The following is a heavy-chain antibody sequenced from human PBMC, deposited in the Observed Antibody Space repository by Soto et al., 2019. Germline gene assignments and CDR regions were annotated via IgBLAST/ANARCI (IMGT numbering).Heavy chain of an antibody. D-gene: IGHD6-19*01. CDR2: IWYDGSNE. Sequence: SLRLSCAASGFIFSNFGMHWVRQAPGKGLEGVAVIWYDGSNEYYADSAKGRFTISKDNSKNTLYLQMNSLRAENTAVYYCARDDIPGIAVATYGMDVWGQGTTVTVSS. CDR1: GFIFSNFG. CDR3: ARDDIPGIAVATYGMDV. J-gene: IGHJ6*02. V-gene: IGHV3-33*01.